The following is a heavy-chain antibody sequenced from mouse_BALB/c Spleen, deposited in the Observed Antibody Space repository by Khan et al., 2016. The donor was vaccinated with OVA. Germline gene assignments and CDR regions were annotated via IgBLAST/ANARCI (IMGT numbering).Heavy chain of an antibody. CDR1: GYTFTTAG. Sequence: QIQLVQSGPELKKPGETVRISCKASGYTFTTAGIQWVQQMPGKGLKWIGWINTHSGVPNYAEDFKGRFAFSLEISVNTAYLQITNLKNEDTATSFYARGGAAYLRRDGGAIEYWGQGTTVTVSS. J-gene: IGHJ4*01. CDR3: ARGGAAYLRRDGGAIEY. D-gene: IGHD2-12*01. CDR2: INTHSGVP. V-gene: IGHV9-4*02.